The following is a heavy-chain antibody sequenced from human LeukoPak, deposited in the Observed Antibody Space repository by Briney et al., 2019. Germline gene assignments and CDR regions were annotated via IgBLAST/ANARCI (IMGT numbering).Heavy chain of an antibody. D-gene: IGHD3-3*01. CDR1: GFTFSSYW. J-gene: IGHJ4*02. Sequence: GGSLRLSCVASGFTFSSYWMHWVRQDPRKGLVWVSRINGDGRNINYADSVRGRFTISRDNAKNSLNLQMNSLRAEDTAVYYCARDRFLEWLLFDYWGQGTLVTVSS. V-gene: IGHV3-74*01. CDR2: INGDGRNI. CDR3: ARDRFLEWLLFDY.